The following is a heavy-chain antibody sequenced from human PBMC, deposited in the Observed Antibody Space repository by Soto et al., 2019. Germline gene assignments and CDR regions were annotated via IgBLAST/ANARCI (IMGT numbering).Heavy chain of an antibody. Sequence: GGSLRLSCAASGLSFGSYAMSWVRQAPGKGLEWVSAISGSGDTTYHADSVKGRFTISRDNSKNTLYLQMNSLRAEDTAVYYCAKDTNYYDSSGYPYYFDYWGQGTLVTVSS. CDR1: GLSFGSYA. V-gene: IGHV3-23*01. CDR2: ISGSGDTT. CDR3: AKDTNYYDSSGYPYYFDY. J-gene: IGHJ4*02. D-gene: IGHD3-22*01.